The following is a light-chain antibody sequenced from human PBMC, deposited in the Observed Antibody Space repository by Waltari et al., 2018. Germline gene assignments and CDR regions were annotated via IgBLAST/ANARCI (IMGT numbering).Light chain of an antibody. V-gene: IGKV4-1*01. CDR1: QSVLYTSNYHNY. CDR3: QQYYSAPYT. CDR2: WAS. J-gene: IGKJ2*01. Sequence: DIVMTQSPDSLSVSLGERATINCKSSQSVLYTSNYHNYLAWYQQKPGQPPKLLFYWASTRESVVPDRFSGSGSGTDFTLSISTLQAEDVAVYYCQQYYSAPYTFGQGTRLEIK.